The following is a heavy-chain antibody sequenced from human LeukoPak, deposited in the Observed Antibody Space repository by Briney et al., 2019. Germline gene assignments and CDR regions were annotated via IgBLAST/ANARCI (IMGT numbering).Heavy chain of an antibody. D-gene: IGHD3-22*01. CDR3: ARLPGPYDSSHLDY. J-gene: IGHJ4*02. Sequence: GASVKVSCKAFGYTFTSNYMHWVRQAPGQGPEWMGVISPSGGSTTYAQKFQGRVTLTRDMSTSTDYLELSSLRSEDTAVYYCARLPGPYDSSHLDYWGQGTLVTVSS. CDR2: ISPSGGST. CDR1: GYTFTSNY. V-gene: IGHV1-46*01.